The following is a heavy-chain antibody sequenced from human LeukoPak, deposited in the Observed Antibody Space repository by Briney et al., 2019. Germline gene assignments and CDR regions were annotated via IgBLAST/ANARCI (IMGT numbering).Heavy chain of an antibody. V-gene: IGHV3-21*01. J-gene: IGHJ2*01. D-gene: IGHD3-10*01. CDR2: ISSSSSYI. CDR3: ARGDYPGVIQDL. Sequence: GGSLTLYCAASAFTFSSQSMNWVRQAPGKGLEWVSSISSSSSYIYYADSVKGRFTISRDNAKNSLCLQMNSLRAEDTAVYHCARGDYPGVIQDLWGRGTLVTVSS. CDR1: AFTFSSQS.